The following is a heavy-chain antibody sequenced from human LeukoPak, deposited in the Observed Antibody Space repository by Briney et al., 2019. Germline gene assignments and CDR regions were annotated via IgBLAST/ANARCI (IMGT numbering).Heavy chain of an antibody. J-gene: IGHJ4*02. D-gene: IGHD1-26*01. CDR3: ARVWELSFDH. CDR2: ISSSSSYI. V-gene: IGHV3-21*01. CDR1: GFTFSNYN. Sequence: GGSLRLSCAASGFTFSNYNMNWVRQAPGKGLEWVSSISSSSSYIYYADSVKGRFTISRDNTKNSLYLQMNSLRAEDTAVYYCARVWELSFDHWGQGTLVTVSS.